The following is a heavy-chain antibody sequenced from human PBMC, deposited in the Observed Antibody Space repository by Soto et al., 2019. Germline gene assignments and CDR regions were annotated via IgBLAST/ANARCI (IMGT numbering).Heavy chain of an antibody. J-gene: IGHJ4*02. CDR3: ARVPSGDKVDY. CDR2: IYNSGNT. V-gene: IGHV4-30-4*01. D-gene: IGHD1-26*01. Sequence: QVQLQESGPGLVEPSQTLSLTCTVSGGSISSGDYDWSWIRQPPGKDLEWIGHIYNSGNTYSNPSLKSRVTISVDTSKNQFSLKLSSVTAADTAVYYCARVPSGDKVDYWGQGTLVTVSS. CDR1: GGSISSGDYD.